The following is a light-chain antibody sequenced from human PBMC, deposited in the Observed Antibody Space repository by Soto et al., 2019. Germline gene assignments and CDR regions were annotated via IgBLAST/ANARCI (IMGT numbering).Light chain of an antibody. V-gene: IGLV1-40*01. CDR3: AAWDDSLDGGV. Sequence: QSVLTQPPSVSGAPGQRVTISCTGSSSNIGAGYDVHWYQQLPRTAPKLLIHSNNQRASGVPDRFSGSKSGASASLAISGLQSEDEADYYCAAWDDSLDGGVFGGGTKLTVL. CDR2: SNN. J-gene: IGLJ3*02. CDR1: SSNIGAGYD.